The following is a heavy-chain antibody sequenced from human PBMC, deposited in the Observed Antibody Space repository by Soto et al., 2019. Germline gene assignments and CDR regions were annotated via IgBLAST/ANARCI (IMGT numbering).Heavy chain of an antibody. D-gene: IGHD3-3*01. CDR3: ARGCLLPQGGRVRFLEWFHWFGP. CDR1: GYTFTSYD. V-gene: IGHV1-8*01. CDR2: MNPNSGNT. J-gene: IGHJ5*02. Sequence: QVQLVQSGAEVKKHGASVKVSCKASGYTFTSYDINWVRQATGQGLEWMGWMNPNSGNTGYAQKFQGRVTMTRNTSISTAYMELSSLRSEDTAVYYCARGCLLPQGGRVRFLEWFHWFGPWGQGTLVTGSS.